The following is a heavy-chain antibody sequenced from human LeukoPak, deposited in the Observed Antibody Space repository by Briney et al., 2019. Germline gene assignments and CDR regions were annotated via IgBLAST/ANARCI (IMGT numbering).Heavy chain of an antibody. CDR1: GFTFSSYE. CDR2: ISSSGSTI. Sequence: PGGSLRLSCAASGFTFSSYEMNWVRQAPGKGLEWVSYISSSGSTIYYADSVKGRFTISRDNVNHSLFLQMNSLRAEDTAVYYCARGKRRFDSWGQGTLVTVSS. J-gene: IGHJ4*02. V-gene: IGHV3-48*03. CDR3: ARGKRRFDS.